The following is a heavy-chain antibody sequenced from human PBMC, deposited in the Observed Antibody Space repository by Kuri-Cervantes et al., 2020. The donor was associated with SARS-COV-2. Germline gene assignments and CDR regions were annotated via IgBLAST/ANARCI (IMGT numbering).Heavy chain of an antibody. CDR3: ARDLFGGGGYYYGMDD. V-gene: IGHV3-30-3*01. Sequence: GESLKISCAASGFTFSSYAMHWVRQALGKGLEWVAVISYDGSNKYYADSVKGRFTISRDNSKNTLYLQMNSLRAEDTAVYYCARDLFGGGGYYYGMDDWGQGTTVTVSS. CDR1: GFTFSSYA. J-gene: IGHJ6*02. D-gene: IGHD4-23*01. CDR2: ISYDGSNK.